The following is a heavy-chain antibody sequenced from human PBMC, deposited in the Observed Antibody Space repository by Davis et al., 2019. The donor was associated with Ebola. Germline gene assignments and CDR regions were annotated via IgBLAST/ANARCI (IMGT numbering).Heavy chain of an antibody. J-gene: IGHJ4*02. CDR1: GFTFSNYA. D-gene: IGHD3-16*01. V-gene: IGHV3-23*01. Sequence: GGSLRLSCVASGFTFSNYAMNWVRQAPGKGLEWVSGVSGSGGSTYYADPVKGRFTISRDISKNTVYLQMNSLRVEDTAIYYCAKDIQGGSSYLDYWGQGTQVTVSS. CDR3: AKDIQGGSSYLDY. CDR2: VSGSGGST.